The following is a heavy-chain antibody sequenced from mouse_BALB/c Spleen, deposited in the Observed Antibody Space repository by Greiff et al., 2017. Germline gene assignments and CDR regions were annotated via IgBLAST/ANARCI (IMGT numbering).Heavy chain of an antibody. CDR2: INSNGGST. CDR1: GFTFSSYG. CDR3: AREDGYDGAPY. Sequence: EVQRVESGGGLVQPGGSLKLSCAASGFTFSSYGMSWVRQTPDKRLELVATINSNGGSTYYPDSVKGRFTISRDNAKNTLYLQMSSLKSEDTAMYYCAREDGYDGAPYWGQGTLVTVSA. D-gene: IGHD2-2*01. V-gene: IGHV5-6-3*01. J-gene: IGHJ3*01.